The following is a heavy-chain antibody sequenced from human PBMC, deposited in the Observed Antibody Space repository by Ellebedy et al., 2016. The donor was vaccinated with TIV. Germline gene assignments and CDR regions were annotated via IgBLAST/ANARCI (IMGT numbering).Heavy chain of an antibody. CDR2: ISAYTGDT. CDR1: GGTFSSYA. D-gene: IGHD3-22*01. CDR3: ARNGPFLYDSSGFLLY. J-gene: IGHJ4*02. V-gene: IGHV1-18*01. Sequence: ASVKVSCKASGGTFSSYAISWVRQAPGQGLEWVGWISAYTGDTENAQKFQGRVTLTTDTSTNTAYMELRSLTSDDTAVYYCARNGPFLYDSSGFLLYWGQGTLVTVSS.